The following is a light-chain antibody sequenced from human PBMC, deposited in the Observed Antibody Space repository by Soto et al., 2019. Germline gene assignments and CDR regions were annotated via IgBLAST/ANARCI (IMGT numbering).Light chain of an antibody. J-gene: IGLJ1*01. CDR3: LLWYGGAYF. Sequence: QSALTQPASVSGSPGQSITISCTGTSSDVGAYNYVSWYQQHPGKAPKLMIYEVSNRPSGVSNRFSGSKSGNTASLTISGLQAEDEADYYCLLWYGGAYFFGTGTKLTVL. V-gene: IGLV2-14*01. CDR1: SSDVGAYNY. CDR2: EVS.